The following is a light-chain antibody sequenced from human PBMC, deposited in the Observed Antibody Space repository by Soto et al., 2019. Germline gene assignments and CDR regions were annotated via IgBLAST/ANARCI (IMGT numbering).Light chain of an antibody. Sequence: EMVLTQSPGTLPLSRGERATLSCRASQSIPSNYLAWYQHKVGQAPGLLIYGANIRATGISDRFSGSGSGTDFTLTISSLETEDFAVYYGPDYVCGRDTFGQGTKVE. CDR2: GAN. CDR1: QSIPSNY. CDR3: PDYVCGRDT. J-gene: IGKJ2*01. V-gene: IGKV3-20*01.